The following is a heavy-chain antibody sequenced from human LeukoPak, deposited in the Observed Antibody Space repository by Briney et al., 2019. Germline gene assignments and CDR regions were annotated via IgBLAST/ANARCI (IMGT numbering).Heavy chain of an antibody. J-gene: IGHJ3*02. CDR1: GGSISSYY. D-gene: IGHD3-16*01. CDR2: IYYSGST. V-gene: IGHV4-59*01. CDR3: AKRRDLVGGSGDAFDI. Sequence: SETLSLTCTVSGGSISSYYWSWIRQPPGKGLEWIGYIYYSGSTNYNPSLKSRVTISVDTSKNQFSLKLSSVTAADTAVYYCAKRRDLVGGSGDAFDIWGPGTMVTVSS.